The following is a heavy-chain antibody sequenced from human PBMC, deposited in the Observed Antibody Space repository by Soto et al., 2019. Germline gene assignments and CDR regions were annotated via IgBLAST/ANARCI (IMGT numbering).Heavy chain of an antibody. V-gene: IGHV3-30*18. CDR3: AKDHRRSSGSYYNVGGDANPGDYNWFDP. Sequence: GGSLRLSCAASGFTFSSYGMHWVRQAPGKGLEWVAVISYDGSNKYYADSVKGRFTISRDNSKNTLYLQMNSLRAEDTAVYYCAKDHRRSSGSYYNVGGDANPGDYNWFDPWGQGTLVTVAS. CDR1: GFTFSSYG. CDR2: ISYDGSNK. J-gene: IGHJ5*02. D-gene: IGHD3-10*01.